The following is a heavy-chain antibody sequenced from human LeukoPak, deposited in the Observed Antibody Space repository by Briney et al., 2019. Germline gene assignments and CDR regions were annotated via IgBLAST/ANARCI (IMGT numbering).Heavy chain of an antibody. Sequence: GRSLRLVCAASGFTFDDYAMHWVRQAPGKGLEWVSGISWNSGSIGYADSVKGRFTISRDNAKNSLYLQMNSLRAEDTALYYCAKDKWYDSSDFFDYWGQGTLVTVSS. CDR3: AKDKWYDSSDFFDY. J-gene: IGHJ4*02. CDR2: ISWNSGSI. V-gene: IGHV3-9*01. CDR1: GFTFDDYA. D-gene: IGHD3-22*01.